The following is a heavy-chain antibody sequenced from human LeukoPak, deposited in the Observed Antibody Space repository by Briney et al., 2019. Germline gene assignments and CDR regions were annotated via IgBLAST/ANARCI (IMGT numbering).Heavy chain of an antibody. V-gene: IGHV3-9*01. CDR1: GFTFDDYA. D-gene: IGHD6-19*01. J-gene: IGHJ4*02. Sequence: GGSLRLSCAASGFTFDDYAMHWVRQAPGKGLEWASGISWNSGSIGYADSVKGRFTISRDNAKNSLYLQMNSLRAEDTALYYCAKGAQRYSSGVFDYWGQGTLVTVSS. CDR3: AKGAQRYSSGVFDY. CDR2: ISWNSGSI.